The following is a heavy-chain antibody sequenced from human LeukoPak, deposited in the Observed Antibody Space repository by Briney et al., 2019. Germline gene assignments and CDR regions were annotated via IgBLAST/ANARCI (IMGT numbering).Heavy chain of an antibody. D-gene: IGHD6-13*01. CDR1: GGSISSYY. V-gene: IGHV4-4*07. J-gene: IGHJ6*03. CDR2: IYTSGST. CDR3: ARSQQTWYYYYMDV. Sequence: PSETLSLTCTVSGGSISSYYWSWIRQPAGKGLEWIGRIYTSGSTNYNPSLKSRVTISVDTSKNQFSLKLSSVTAADTAVYYCARSQQTWYYYYMDVWGKGTTVTISS.